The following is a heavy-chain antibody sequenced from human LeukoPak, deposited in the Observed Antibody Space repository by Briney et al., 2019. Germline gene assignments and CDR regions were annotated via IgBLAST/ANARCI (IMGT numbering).Heavy chain of an antibody. CDR3: ARGDSRGYSYGYGYFDY. CDR2: IYYSGST. V-gene: IGHV4-31*03. J-gene: IGHJ4*02. Sequence: SETLSLTCTVSGGSISSGGYYWSWIRQHPGKGLEWIGYIYYSGSTYYNLSLKSRVTISVDTSKNQFSLKLSSVTAADTAVYYCARGDSRGYSYGYGYFDYWGQGTLVTVSS. CDR1: GGSISSGGYY. D-gene: IGHD5-18*01.